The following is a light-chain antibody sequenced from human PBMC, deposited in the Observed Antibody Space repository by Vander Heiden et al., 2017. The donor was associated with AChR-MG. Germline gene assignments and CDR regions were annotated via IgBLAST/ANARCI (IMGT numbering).Light chain of an antibody. V-gene: IGLV2-14*03. CDR2: DVS. J-gene: IGLJ2*01. CDR3: SSYTASSTLV. Sequence: QSALTQPASVSGSPGQSITISCTGTSSDVGGYNSVSWYQQHPGKAPKRIKYDVSNRPSGVSNRVSGSKSGNTASLTISGLQAEDEADYYCSSYTASSTLVFAGGTKLTVI. CDR1: SSDVGGYNS.